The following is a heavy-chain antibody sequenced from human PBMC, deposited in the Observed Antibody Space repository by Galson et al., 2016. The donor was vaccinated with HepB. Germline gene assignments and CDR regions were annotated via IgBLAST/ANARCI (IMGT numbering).Heavy chain of an antibody. Sequence: ETLSLTCAVSGASISSDHWWTWVRQFPGRGLEWIGEIFHTGLIRYNPSLKSRVTISVDKSQNQFSLRLDSVTAADTAVYYCVTVRAGCSSTSCYFDSWGQGTLVTVSS. J-gene: IGHJ4*02. CDR1: GASISSDHW. D-gene: IGHD2-2*01. CDR3: VTVRAGCSSTSCYFDS. V-gene: IGHV4-4*02. CDR2: IFHTGLI.